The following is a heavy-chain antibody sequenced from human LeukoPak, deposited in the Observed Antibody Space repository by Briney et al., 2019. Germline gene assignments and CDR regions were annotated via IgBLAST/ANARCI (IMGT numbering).Heavy chain of an antibody. CDR1: GYTFTSYA. V-gene: IGHV7-4-1*02. CDR3: AREDLRGYSYGFDY. CDR2: INTNTGNP. Sequence: ASVKVSCKASGYTFTSYAMNWERQAPGQGLEWMGWINTNTGNPTYAQGFTGRFVFSLDTSVSTAYLQISSLKAEDTAVYYCAREDLRGYSYGFDYWGQGTLVTVSS. J-gene: IGHJ4*02. D-gene: IGHD5-18*01.